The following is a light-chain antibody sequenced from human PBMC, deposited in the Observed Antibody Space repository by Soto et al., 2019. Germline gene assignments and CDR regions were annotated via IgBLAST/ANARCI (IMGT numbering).Light chain of an antibody. CDR3: QQSYSTPPWT. V-gene: IGKV1-39*01. Sequence: DIQLTQSPSSLSASVGDKVTITCRASQSIRSYLNWVQQKPGTAPKLLIYDASSLQTGVPSRFSGSGSGTDFSLTISSLQPEDFATYYCQQSYSTPPWTFGQGTKVDIK. CDR2: DAS. J-gene: IGKJ1*01. CDR1: QSIRSY.